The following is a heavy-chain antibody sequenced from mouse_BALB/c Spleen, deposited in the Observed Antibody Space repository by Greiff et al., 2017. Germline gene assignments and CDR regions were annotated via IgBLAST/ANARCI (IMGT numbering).Heavy chain of an antibody. Sequence: EVHLVESGGGLVKPGGSLKLSCAASGFTFSSYAMSWVRQSPEKRLEWVAEISSGGSYTYYPDTVTGRFTISRDNAKNTLYLEMSSLRSEDTAMYYCARGPFAYWGQGTLVTVSA. CDR1: GFTFSSYA. CDR3: ARGPFAY. V-gene: IGHV5-9-4*01. CDR2: ISSGGSYT. J-gene: IGHJ3*01.